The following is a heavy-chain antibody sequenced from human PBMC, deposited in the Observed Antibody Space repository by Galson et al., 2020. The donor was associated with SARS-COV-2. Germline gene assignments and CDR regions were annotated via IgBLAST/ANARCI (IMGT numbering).Heavy chain of an antibody. CDR2: IYPGDSDT. J-gene: IGHJ4*02. CDR3: AAPGYTSCWSKVDY. CDR1: GYSFTSFS. Sequence: ESLKISCKTTGYSFTSFSIGWLRQMPGKGLEWLGIIYPGDSDTRYTPSFLGQVTISTDKSISTAYLQWSSLRASDTAMYYCAAPGYTSCWSKVDYWGQGTLVSVSS. V-gene: IGHV5-51*01. D-gene: IGHD6-19*01.